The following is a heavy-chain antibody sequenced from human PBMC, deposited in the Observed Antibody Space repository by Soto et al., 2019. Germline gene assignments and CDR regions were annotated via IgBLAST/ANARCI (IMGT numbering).Heavy chain of an antibody. Sequence: ASVKVSCKASRYTFTGYYMHWVRQAPGQGLEWMGWINPNSGGTNYAQKFQGRVTMTRDTSISTAYMELSRLRSDDTAVYYCAREVAVAGTVDYWGQGTLVTVSS. CDR3: AREVAVAGTVDY. J-gene: IGHJ4*02. CDR2: INPNSGGT. D-gene: IGHD6-19*01. CDR1: RYTFTGYY. V-gene: IGHV1-2*02.